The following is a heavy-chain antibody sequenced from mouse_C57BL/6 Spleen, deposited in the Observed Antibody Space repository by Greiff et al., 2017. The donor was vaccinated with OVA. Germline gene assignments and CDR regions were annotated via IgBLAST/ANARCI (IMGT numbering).Heavy chain of an antibody. CDR2: IYPGSGNT. D-gene: IGHD1-1*01. CDR3: ARSGNYFYFDY. CDR1: GYTFTDYY. V-gene: IGHV1-76*01. Sequence: QVQLQQSGAELVRPGASVKLSCKASGYTFTDYYINWVKQRPGQGLEWIARIYPGSGNTYYNEKFKGKATLTAEKSSSTAYMQLSSLTSEDSAVYFCARSGNYFYFDYWGQGTTLTVSS. J-gene: IGHJ2*01.